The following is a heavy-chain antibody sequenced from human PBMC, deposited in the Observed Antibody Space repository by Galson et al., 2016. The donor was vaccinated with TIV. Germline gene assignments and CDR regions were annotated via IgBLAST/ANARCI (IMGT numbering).Heavy chain of an antibody. D-gene: IGHD1/OR15-1a*01. CDR1: GDSVSSNSA. Sequence: ISGDSVSSNSAWNWIRQSPSRGLEWLGRTYYRSKWYNDYALSVKSRITINPDTSKNQFSLQLNSMTPEDTAVYYCARDRTLPGYYYNGMDVWGQGTTVTVSS. CDR3: ARDRTLPGYYYNGMDV. V-gene: IGHV6-1*01. CDR2: TYYRSKWYN. J-gene: IGHJ6*02.